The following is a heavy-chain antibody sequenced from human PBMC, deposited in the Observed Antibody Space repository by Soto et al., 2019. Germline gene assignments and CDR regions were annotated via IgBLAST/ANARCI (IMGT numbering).Heavy chain of an antibody. D-gene: IGHD3-10*01. CDR1: GFTFSNYA. J-gene: IGHJ4*02. CDR2: ISTSGGST. V-gene: IGHV3-23*01. Sequence: EVQLLESGGGLVQPGGSLRLSCAASGFTFSNYAMSWVRQAPGKGLEWVSTISTSGGSTYSADSVKGRFTISRDNSKNTLYLQMNRLRAEDTAVYYCARDGLGADAYGSYYFDYGGQGTLVTVSS. CDR3: ARDGLGADAYGSYYFDY.